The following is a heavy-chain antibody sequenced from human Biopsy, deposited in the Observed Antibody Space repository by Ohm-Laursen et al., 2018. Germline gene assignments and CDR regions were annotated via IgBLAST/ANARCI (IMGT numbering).Heavy chain of an antibody. CDR1: GGSISSSTTYY. V-gene: IGHV4-39*01. J-gene: IGHJ5*02. Sequence: TLSLTCTVSGGSISSSTTYYWAWLRQPPGKGLEWIGSIYNTETTFYNPSLKSRVTISVDTSTNQFSQKVSSVTAADTALYFCARHPTGFWFDPWGHGTLVTVSS. CDR2: IYNTETT. CDR3: ARHPTGFWFDP.